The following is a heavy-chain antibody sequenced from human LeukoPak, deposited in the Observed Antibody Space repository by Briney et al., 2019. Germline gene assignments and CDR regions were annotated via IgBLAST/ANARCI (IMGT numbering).Heavy chain of an antibody. CDR1: GFTFSSYG. CDR2: IWYDGSNK. V-gene: IGHV3-33*01. Sequence: PGGSLRLSCAASGFTFSSYGMHWVRQAPGKGLEWVAVIWYDGSNKYYADSVMGRFTISRDNSKNTLYLQMNSLRAEDTAVYYCAGGAAWLHDYYYGMDVWGQGTTVTVSS. D-gene: IGHD5-12*01. J-gene: IGHJ6*02. CDR3: AGGAAWLHDYYYGMDV.